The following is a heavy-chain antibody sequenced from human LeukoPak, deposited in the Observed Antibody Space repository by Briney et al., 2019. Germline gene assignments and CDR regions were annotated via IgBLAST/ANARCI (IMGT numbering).Heavy chain of an antibody. Sequence: ASVKASCTASGYTFTVYYMRWVRQAPRQRLEWMGWISAYNGNTNYAQKLQGRVTMTTDASTSTAYMELSSLRSDDTAVYYCARTSVYYDSSGYYDNWGQGTLVTVSS. CDR2: ISAYNGNT. CDR1: GYTFTVYY. J-gene: IGHJ4*02. V-gene: IGHV1-18*04. D-gene: IGHD3-22*01. CDR3: ARTSVYYDSSGYYDN.